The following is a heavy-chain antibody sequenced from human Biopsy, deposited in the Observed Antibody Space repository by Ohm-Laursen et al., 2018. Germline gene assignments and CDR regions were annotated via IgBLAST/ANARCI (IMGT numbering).Heavy chain of an antibody. D-gene: IGHD6-19*01. CDR3: ALQSVAQMKNFDY. CDR1: GGTFSNSA. V-gene: IGHV1-2*02. J-gene: IGHJ4*02. Sequence: SVKVSCKVSGGTFSNSAISWVRQAPGQGLEWMGWINPNSGDTNYAQKFQGRVTMTRDTSTSTAYMEVSRLRSGDTAVYYCALQSVAQMKNFDYWGQGTLVTVSS. CDR2: INPNSGDT.